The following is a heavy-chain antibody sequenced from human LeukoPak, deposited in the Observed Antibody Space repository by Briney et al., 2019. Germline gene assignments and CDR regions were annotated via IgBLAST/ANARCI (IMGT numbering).Heavy chain of an antibody. CDR2: TYYRSKSST. Sequence: SQTLSLTCALSGDSLSSESAAWNWISPSPSRGLEWLGRTYYRSKSSTDYAVSVNSRITVNPDKSKTQFSLQLTAVTPDDTGVYYCARLVGGRPDYWGQGTLVTVSS. V-gene: IGHV6-1*01. CDR3: ARLVGGRPDY. CDR1: GDSLSSESAA. J-gene: IGHJ4*02. D-gene: IGHD2-15*01.